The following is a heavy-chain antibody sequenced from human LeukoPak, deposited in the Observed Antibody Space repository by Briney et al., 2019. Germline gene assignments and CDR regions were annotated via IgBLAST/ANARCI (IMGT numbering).Heavy chain of an antibody. J-gene: IGHJ4*02. CDR2: IFYNGKT. D-gene: IGHD4-11*01. CDR1: GGSISSTDYY. V-gene: IGHV4-39*01. CDR3: ARGQTVTLSFDY. Sequence: SETLSLTCTVSGGSISSTDYYWAWIRQPPGKGLEWIGAIFYNGKTFYNPSLENRVTMSVDSSKNQFSLKLSSVTAADTAVYYCARGQTVTLSFDYWGQGTLVTVSS.